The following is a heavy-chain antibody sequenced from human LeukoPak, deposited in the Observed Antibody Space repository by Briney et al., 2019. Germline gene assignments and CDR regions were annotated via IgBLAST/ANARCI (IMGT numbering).Heavy chain of an antibody. Sequence: GGSLRLSCAASGFTFSSYAMSWVRQAPGKGLEWVSAISGSGGRTYYADSVKGRFTISRDNSKNTLYLQMNSLRAEDTAVYYCAKVLTVSPPCYYYGMDVWGKGTTVTVSS. D-gene: IGHD2-8*01. CDR2: ISGSGGRT. V-gene: IGHV3-23*01. CDR3: AKVLTVSPPCYYYGMDV. J-gene: IGHJ6*04. CDR1: GFTFSSYA.